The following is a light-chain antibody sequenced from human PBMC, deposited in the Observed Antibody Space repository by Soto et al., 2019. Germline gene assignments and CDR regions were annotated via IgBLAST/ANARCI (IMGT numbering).Light chain of an antibody. J-gene: IGKJ5*01. V-gene: IGKV3-15*01. CDR2: GAS. CDR1: QSVSST. Sequence: EIVMTQSPATLSVSPGERATLSCRASQSVSSTLAWYQQKPGQAPRLLMLGASTRATGVPARFSGSGSGTEFTLSISSLQSEDFAVYYCKQYREWPPFTFGQGTRLEIK. CDR3: KQYREWPPFT.